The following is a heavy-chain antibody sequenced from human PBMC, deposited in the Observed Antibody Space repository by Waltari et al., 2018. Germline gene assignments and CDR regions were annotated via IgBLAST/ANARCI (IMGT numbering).Heavy chain of an antibody. CDR3: ARDRTGSYYGGFDS. Sequence: QVQLVESGGGVVQPGGSLRLSCAASGFAFSGYGMHWVRQAPGKGLEGGACRRYDETDKFYTNSVRGRFTISRDNSKNTLFLQMDSLRAEDAAMYYCARDRTGSYYGGFDSWGQGTLVTVSS. CDR1: GFAFSGYG. CDR2: RRYDETDK. D-gene: IGHD1-26*01. J-gene: IGHJ4*02. V-gene: IGHV3-30*02.